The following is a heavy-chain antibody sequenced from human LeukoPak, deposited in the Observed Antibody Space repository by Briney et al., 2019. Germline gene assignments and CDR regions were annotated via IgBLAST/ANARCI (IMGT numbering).Heavy chain of an antibody. CDR2: ISYDGSNK. Sequence: GRSLRLSCAASGFTFSSYGMHWVRQAPGKGLEWVAVISYDGSNKYYADSVKGRFTISRDNSKNTLYLQMNSLRAEDTAIFYCARGEYCSGRGCSSSGDAFDIWGQGTMVTVSS. CDR3: ARGEYCSGRGCSSSGDAFDI. CDR1: GFTFSSYG. J-gene: IGHJ3*02. V-gene: IGHV3-30*03. D-gene: IGHD2-15*01.